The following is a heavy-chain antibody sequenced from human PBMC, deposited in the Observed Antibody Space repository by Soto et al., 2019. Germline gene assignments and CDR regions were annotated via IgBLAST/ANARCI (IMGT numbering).Heavy chain of an antibody. CDR1: GGTFSSYA. J-gene: IGHJ1*01. CDR3: ARDKDGYNFMEVRD. V-gene: IGHV1-69*12. D-gene: IGHD5-12*01. Sequence: QVQLVQSGAVVKKPGSSVKVSCKASGGTFSSYAISWVRQAPGQGLEWMGGIIPIFGTANYAQKFQGRVTITADESTSTAYMELSSLRSEDTAVYYCARDKDGYNFMEVRDWGQGTLVTVAS. CDR2: IIPIFGTA.